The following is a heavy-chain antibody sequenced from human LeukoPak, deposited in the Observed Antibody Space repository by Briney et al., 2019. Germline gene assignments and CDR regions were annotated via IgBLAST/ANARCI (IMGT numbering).Heavy chain of an antibody. D-gene: IGHD6-19*01. Sequence: GGSLRLSCEASGFTFSTYGMHWVRQAPGKGLEWVAVTWYDGSNQYYADSVKGRFTISRDNSKNTMYLQMESLRDEDTAVYYCAREIRDTGWYVDYWGQGTLVTVSS. CDR3: AREIRDTGWYVDY. CDR2: TWYDGSNQ. V-gene: IGHV3-33*01. CDR1: GFTFSTYG. J-gene: IGHJ4*02.